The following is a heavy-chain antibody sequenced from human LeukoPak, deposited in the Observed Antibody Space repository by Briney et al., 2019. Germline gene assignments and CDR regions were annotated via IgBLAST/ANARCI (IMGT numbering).Heavy chain of an antibody. CDR2: IKEDGSHK. V-gene: IGHV3-7*01. Sequence: GGSLRLSCTASGFIFGSYWMNWVRQAPGKGLEWVANIKEDGSHKYYVDSVKGRFTISRDNAKNSLYLQMNSLRAEDTAVYYCARALYGDYASFDYWGQGTLVTVSS. CDR1: GFIFGSYW. CDR3: ARALYGDYASFDY. D-gene: IGHD4-17*01. J-gene: IGHJ4*02.